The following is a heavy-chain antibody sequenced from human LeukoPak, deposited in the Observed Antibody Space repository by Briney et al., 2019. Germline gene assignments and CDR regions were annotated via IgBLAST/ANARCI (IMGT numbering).Heavy chain of an antibody. J-gene: IGHJ5*02. D-gene: IGHD6-13*01. CDR2: IYYSGST. V-gene: IGHV4-39*01. Sequence: PSETLSLTCTVSGGSISSSSYYWGWIRQPPGKGLEWIGSIYYSGSTYYNPSLKSRVTISVDTSKNQFSLKLSSVTAADTAVYYCARRYSPPYNWFDPWGQGTLVTVSS. CDR3: ARRYSPPYNWFDP. CDR1: GGSISSSSYY.